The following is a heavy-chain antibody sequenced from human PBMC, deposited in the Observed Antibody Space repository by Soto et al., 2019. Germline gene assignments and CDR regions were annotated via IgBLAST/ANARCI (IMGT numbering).Heavy chain of an antibody. V-gene: IGHV4-30-2*01. CDR1: VPAFTSGGYS. CDR3: ARGQVVAAQH. Sequence: TLSLTCAFTVPAFTSGGYSWSWIRQPPGKGLEWIGYIYHSGSTYYNPSLKSRVTISVDRSKNQFSLKLSSVTAADTAVYYCARGQVVAAQHWGQG. J-gene: IGHJ1*01. CDR2: IYHSGST. D-gene: IGHD2-15*01.